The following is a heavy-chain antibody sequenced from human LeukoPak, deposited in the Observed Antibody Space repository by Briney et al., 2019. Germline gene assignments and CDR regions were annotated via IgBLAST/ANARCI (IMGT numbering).Heavy chain of an antibody. CDR3: ARGSLTVVTPNWFDP. V-gene: IGHV3-64*01. CDR2: ISSSGGST. CDR1: GFTFSSYA. Sequence: GGSLRLSCAASGFTFSSYAMHWVRQAPGKGLEYVSAISSSGGSTYYANSVKGRFTISRDNSKNTLYLQMGSLRAEDMAVYYCARGSLTVVTPNWFDPWGQGTLVTVSS. J-gene: IGHJ5*02. D-gene: IGHD4-23*01.